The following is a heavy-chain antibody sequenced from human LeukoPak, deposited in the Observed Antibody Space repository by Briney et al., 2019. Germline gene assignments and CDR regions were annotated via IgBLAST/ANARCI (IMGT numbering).Heavy chain of an antibody. CDR3: ARGYIVVVPAAHNWFDP. V-gene: IGHV4-30-4*08. CDR2: IFYTGST. D-gene: IGHD2-2*01. CDR1: GGSINSADSY. Sequence: SETLSLTCTVSGGSINSADSYWSWIRQHSGKGLEWIGYIFYTGSTYYNPSLKGRLGISIDTSKNQFSLKLSSVTAADTAVYYCARGYIVVVPAAHNWFDPWGQGTLVTVSS. J-gene: IGHJ5*02.